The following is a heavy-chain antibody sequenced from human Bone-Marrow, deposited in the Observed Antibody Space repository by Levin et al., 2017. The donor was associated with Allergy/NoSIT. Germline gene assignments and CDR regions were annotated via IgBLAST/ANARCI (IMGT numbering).Heavy chain of an antibody. CDR3: ARDKLAVAGTEDVRYFDF. D-gene: IGHD6-19*01. V-gene: IGHV4-31*02. CDR2: TSHSGSS. Sequence: PSQTLSLTCTVSGASVRTGGYYWTWIRQRPGEGLEWIGYTSHSGSSYHNPSLKSRVTISLDMSTNQLSLRLTSVTAADTAVYYCARDKLAVAGTEDVRYFDFWGQGILVTVSS. J-gene: IGHJ4*02. CDR1: GASVRTGGYY.